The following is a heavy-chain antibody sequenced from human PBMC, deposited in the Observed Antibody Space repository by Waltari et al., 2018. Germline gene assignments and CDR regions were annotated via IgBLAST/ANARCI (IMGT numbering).Heavy chain of an antibody. J-gene: IGHJ4*02. CDR3: AKEATTSGYCSGGSCPSYYFDY. CDR2: ISWDGGST. Sequence: EVQLVESGGVVVQPGGSLRLSCAASGFTFDDYTMHWVRQAPGKGLEWVSLISWDGGSTYYADSVKGRFTISRDNSKNSLYLQMNSLRTEDTALYYCAKEATTSGYCSGGSCPSYYFDYWGQGTLVTVSS. CDR1: GFTFDDYT. V-gene: IGHV3-43*01. D-gene: IGHD2-15*01.